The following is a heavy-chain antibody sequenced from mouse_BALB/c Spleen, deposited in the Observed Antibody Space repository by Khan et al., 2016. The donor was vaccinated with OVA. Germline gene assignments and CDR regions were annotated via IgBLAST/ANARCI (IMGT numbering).Heavy chain of an antibody. D-gene: IGHD1-2*01. J-gene: IGHJ2*01. CDR1: GYSITSGYG. CDR3: ARTARIKY. V-gene: IGHV3-2*02. CDR2: LSYSGST. Sequence: VKLLESGPGLVKPSQTLSLTCTVTGYSITSGYGWNWIRQFPGNQLEWMGYLSYSGSTNNNPSLSSLIFSTHNTSKNQFFLQLNSVTTEDTATYYCARTARIKYWGQGTTLTVSS.